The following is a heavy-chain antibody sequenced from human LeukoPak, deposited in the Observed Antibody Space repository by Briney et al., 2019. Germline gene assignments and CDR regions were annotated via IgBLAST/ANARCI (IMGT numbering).Heavy chain of an antibody. CDR3: ITPLPYSAQ. CDR1: GFTFSAYW. J-gene: IGHJ4*02. V-gene: IGHV3-7*03. D-gene: IGHD2-21*01. Sequence: GGSLRLSCAASGFTFSAYWMSWVRQGPGKGLEWVANIKQDGSVKTYVGSVKGRFTISRDNTKNSLHLQMSSLRAEDTAVYYCITPLPYSAQGGQGTLVTVSS. CDR2: IKQDGSVK.